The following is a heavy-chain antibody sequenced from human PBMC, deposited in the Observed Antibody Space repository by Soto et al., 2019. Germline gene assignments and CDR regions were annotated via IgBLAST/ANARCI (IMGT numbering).Heavy chain of an antibody. D-gene: IGHD4-17*01. CDR3: AKDSDWRGYGDYVLGHNWFDP. CDR2: ISGSGGST. Sequence: EVQLLESGGGLVQPGGSLRLSCAASGFTFSSYAMSWVRQAPGKGLEWVSAISGSGGSTYYADSVKGRFTISRDNSKNTLYLQTNSLRAEDTAVYYCAKDSDWRGYGDYVLGHNWFDPWGQGTLVTVSS. V-gene: IGHV3-23*01. CDR1: GFTFSSYA. J-gene: IGHJ5*02.